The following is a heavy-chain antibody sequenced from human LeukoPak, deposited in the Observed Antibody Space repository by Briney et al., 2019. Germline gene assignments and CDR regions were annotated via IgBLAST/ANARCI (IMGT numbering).Heavy chain of an antibody. V-gene: IGHV3-49*03. Sequence: GGSLRLSCTASGFTFGDYAMSWFRQAPGKGLEWVGFIRSKAYGGTTEYAASVKGRFTISRDDSKSIAYLQMNSLKTEDTAVYYCTTEGAVAVTDDYWGQGTLVTVSS. D-gene: IGHD6-19*01. CDR2: IRSKAYGGTT. CDR1: GFTFGDYA. CDR3: TTEGAVAVTDDY. J-gene: IGHJ4*02.